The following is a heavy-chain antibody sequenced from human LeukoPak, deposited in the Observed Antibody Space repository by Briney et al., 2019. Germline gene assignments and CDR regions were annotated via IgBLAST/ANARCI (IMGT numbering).Heavy chain of an antibody. V-gene: IGHV7-4-1*02. CDR3: ARKPYDSRGYYLHEY. CDR1: GCTFTDYA. D-gene: IGHD3-22*01. Sequence: ASVKVSCKASGCTFTDYAMNWVRQAPGQGLEWMGWIDTNTGNPTYAQGFTGRFGFSLDTSVSTAYLQISSLKAEDTAVYYCARKPYDSRGYYLHEYWGQGTLVTVSS. J-gene: IGHJ4*02. CDR2: IDTNTGNP.